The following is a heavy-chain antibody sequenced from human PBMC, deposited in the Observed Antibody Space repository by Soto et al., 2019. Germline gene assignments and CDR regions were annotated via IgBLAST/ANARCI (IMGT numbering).Heavy chain of an antibody. CDR3: ATGPIVVVVAATYAFDI. D-gene: IGHD2-15*01. J-gene: IGHJ3*02. V-gene: IGHV1-69*13. Sequence: SVKVSCKASGGTFSSYAISWVRQAPGQGLEWMGGIIPIFGTANYAQKFQGRVTITADESTSTAYMELSSLRSEDTAVYYCATGPIVVVVAATYAFDIWGQGTMVTV. CDR2: IIPIFGTA. CDR1: GGTFSSYA.